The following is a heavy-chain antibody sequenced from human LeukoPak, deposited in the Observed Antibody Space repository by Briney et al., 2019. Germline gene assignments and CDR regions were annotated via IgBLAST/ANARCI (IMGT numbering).Heavy chain of an antibody. CDR1: GGSFSGYY. V-gene: IGHV4-34*01. Sequence: SETLSLTCAVYGGSFSGYYWSWIRQPPGKGREWCGEINHSESTDYNPSLMSRVTISVDRSKTQFSLKLRSVTAADTAVYYCARGGGLSIVVVPAAIWFDPWGQGTLVTVSS. CDR3: ARGGGLSIVVVPAAIWFDP. J-gene: IGHJ5*02. CDR2: INHSEST. D-gene: IGHD2-2*01.